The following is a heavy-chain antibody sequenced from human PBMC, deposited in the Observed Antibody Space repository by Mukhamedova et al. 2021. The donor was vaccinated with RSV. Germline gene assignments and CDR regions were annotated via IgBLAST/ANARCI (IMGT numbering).Heavy chain of an antibody. CDR2: INPNSGGT. CDR3: ARDGGYCSSTSCPDWYFDL. CDR1: Y. V-gene: IGHV1-2*04. J-gene: IGHJ2*01. D-gene: IGHD2-2*01. Sequence: YMHWVRQAPGQGLEWMGWINPNSGGTNYAQKFQGWVTMTRDTSISTAYMELSRLRSDDTAVYYFARDGGYCSSTSCPDWYFDLWG.